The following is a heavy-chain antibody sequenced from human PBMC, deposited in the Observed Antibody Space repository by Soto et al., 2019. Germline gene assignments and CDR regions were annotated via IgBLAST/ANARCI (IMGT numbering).Heavy chain of an antibody. CDR3: ATPYYYNH. V-gene: IGHV3-21*01. CDR2: VTSNSDHI. J-gene: IGHJ4*02. CDR1: GFMFSAYT. Sequence: GGSLRLSCAASGFMFSAYTMSWVRQAPGKGLEWLSSVTSNSDHIDYADSVRGRFTVSRDNARKSLYLQMDSLGAEHTGVYYCATPYYYNHWGPGTLVTVS.